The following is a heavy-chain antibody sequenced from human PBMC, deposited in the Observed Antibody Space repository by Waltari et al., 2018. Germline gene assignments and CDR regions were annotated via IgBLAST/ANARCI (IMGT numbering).Heavy chain of an antibody. V-gene: IGHV4-59*11. CDR3: ASVNSGYDGSVFLDY. CDR2: IYYSGST. CDR1: GGSISSHY. D-gene: IGHD5-12*01. J-gene: IGHJ4*02. Sequence: QVQLQESGPGLVKPSETLSLPCTVSGGSISSHYWSWIRQPPGKGLAWIGYIYYSGSTNYNPALKCRAIISVDTSKNQFSLKLSSVTAAETAVYYCASVNSGYDGSVFLDYWGQGTLVTVSS.